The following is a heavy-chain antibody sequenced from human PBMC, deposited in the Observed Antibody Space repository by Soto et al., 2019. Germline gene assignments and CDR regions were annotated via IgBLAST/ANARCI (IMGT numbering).Heavy chain of an antibody. CDR3: AKDGKAWYSSGWPIDY. D-gene: IGHD6-19*01. CDR1: GFTFSSYG. Sequence: QVQLVESGGGVVQPGRSLRLSSAASGFTFSSYGMHWVRQAPGKGLEWVAVISYDGSNKYYADSVKGRFTISRDNSKNTLYLQMNSLRAEDTAVYYCAKDGKAWYSSGWPIDYWGQGTLVTVSS. CDR2: ISYDGSNK. V-gene: IGHV3-30*18. J-gene: IGHJ4*02.